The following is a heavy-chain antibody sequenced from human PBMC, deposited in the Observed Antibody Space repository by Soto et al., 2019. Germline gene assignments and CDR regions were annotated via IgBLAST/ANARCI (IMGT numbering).Heavy chain of an antibody. V-gene: IGHV3-23*01. D-gene: IGHD2-15*01. CDR3: AKDRHCAPGRYAFDI. Sequence: EVPMLESGGGLVQPGGSLRLSCAASGFPFSSYAMSWVRQAPGKGLEWVSAISGSGGSTYYADSVKGRFTISRDNSKNTLYLQMNSLRAEDTAVYYCAKDRHCAPGRYAFDIWCQGTMVTVSS. CDR1: GFPFSSYA. CDR2: ISGSGGST. J-gene: IGHJ3*02.